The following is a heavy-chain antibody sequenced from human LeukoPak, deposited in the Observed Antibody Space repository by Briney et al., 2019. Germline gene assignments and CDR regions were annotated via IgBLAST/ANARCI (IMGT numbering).Heavy chain of an antibody. J-gene: IGHJ3*02. CDR2: SYYSGST. Sequence: SETLSLTCTVSGVSISSYYWSWIRQPPGKGLGWIGYSYYSGSTNYRPSLKSRVTISVDTSKNQFSLKLTSVTAADTAVYYCARHFAAAGTHAFDIWGQGTMVTVSS. V-gene: IGHV4-59*08. CDR1: GVSISSYY. D-gene: IGHD6-13*01. CDR3: ARHFAAAGTHAFDI.